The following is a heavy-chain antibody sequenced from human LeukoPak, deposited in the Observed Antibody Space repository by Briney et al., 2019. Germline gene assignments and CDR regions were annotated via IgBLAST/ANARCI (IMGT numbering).Heavy chain of an antibody. CDR1: GFNFDNAR. V-gene: IGHV3-15*07. CDR2: IKSKIDGGAI. CDR3: TTDTFYMKGHDP. D-gene: IGHD2/OR15-2a*01. Sequence: GGSLRLSCAASGFNFDNARMYWVRQAPGKGLEWVGRIKSKIDGGAIDYATPVKGRFTMSRDDSKKTLYLQMNSLKTEDTARYYCTTDTFYMKGHDPWGQGTLVIVSS. J-gene: IGHJ5*02.